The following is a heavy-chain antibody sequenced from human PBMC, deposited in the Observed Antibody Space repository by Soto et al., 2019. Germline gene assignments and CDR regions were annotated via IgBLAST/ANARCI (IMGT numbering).Heavy chain of an antibody. CDR2: IIPILGIA. CDR3: ATDLRRVTVIAGQNCFVP. J-gene: IGHJ5*02. CDR1: GGTFSSYT. Sequence: SVKVSCKASGGTFSSYTISWVRQAPGQGLEWMGRIIPILGIANYAQKFQGRVTITADKSTSTAYMEMSSLRSEDTAGYYCATDLRRVTVIAGQNCFVPWG. V-gene: IGHV1-69*04. D-gene: IGHD3-10*01.